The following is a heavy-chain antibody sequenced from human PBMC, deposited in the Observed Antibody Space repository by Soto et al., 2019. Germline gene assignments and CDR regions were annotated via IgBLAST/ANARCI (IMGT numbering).Heavy chain of an antibody. CDR2: IYWDDDK. CDR1: GFSLTTSGVG. D-gene: IGHD3-3*01. Sequence: QITLNESGPTVVRPTETLTLTCRLSGFSLTTSGVGVGWIRQSPGKAPEWLALIYWDDDKRYSASLKSRLTITKDTSKTQVVLTVSDLDPTDTATYYCAHRVLRTVFGLVTTTAIFFDFWGPGTPVAVSS. J-gene: IGHJ4*02. V-gene: IGHV2-5*02. CDR3: AHRVLRTVFGLVTTTAIFFDF.